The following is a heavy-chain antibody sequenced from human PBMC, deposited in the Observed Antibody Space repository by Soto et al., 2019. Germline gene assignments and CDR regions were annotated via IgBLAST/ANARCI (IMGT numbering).Heavy chain of an antibody. J-gene: IGHJ4*02. D-gene: IGHD3-16*02. CDR2: ISAYNGNT. V-gene: IGHV1-18*01. CDR3: ARDYPMITFGGVIEVGEGEFDY. CDR1: GYTFTSYG. Sequence: QVQLVQSGAEVKKPGASVKVSCKASGYTFTSYGISWVRQAPGQGLEWMGWISAYNGNTNYAQKLQGRVTMTTDTSTSTADMELRSLRSDDTAVDYCARDYPMITFGGVIEVGEGEFDYWGQGTLVTVSS.